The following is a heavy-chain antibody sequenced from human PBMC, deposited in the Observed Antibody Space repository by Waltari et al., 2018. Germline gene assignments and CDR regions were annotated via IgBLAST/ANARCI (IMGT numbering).Heavy chain of an antibody. CDR1: GFTFSSYG. J-gene: IGHJ3*02. CDR3: ATRSDFWHTTDI. CDR2: ISYDGSNK. V-gene: IGHV3-30*03. Sequence: QVQLVESGGGVVQPGRSLRLSCAASGFTFSSYGIPWVRQAPGKGLEWGAVISYDGSNKYYADSVKGRFTISRDNSKNTLYLQMNSLRAEDTAVYYCATRSDFWHTTDIWGQGTMVTVSS. D-gene: IGHD3-3*01.